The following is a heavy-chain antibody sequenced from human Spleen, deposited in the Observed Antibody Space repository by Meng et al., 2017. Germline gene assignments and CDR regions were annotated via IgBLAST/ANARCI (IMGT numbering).Heavy chain of an antibody. J-gene: IGHJ4*02. CDR2: ISSDTIYI. Sequence: GESLKISCAASGFTFSSYAMSWVRQAPGKGLEWVSSISSDTIYIYYADSVKGRFTISRDNAKNSLYLQMNSLRAEDTALYYCAKDPMAAAGGGYYFDYWGQGTLVTVSS. V-gene: IGHV3-21*04. D-gene: IGHD6-13*01. CDR1: GFTFSSYA. CDR3: AKDPMAAAGGGYYFDY.